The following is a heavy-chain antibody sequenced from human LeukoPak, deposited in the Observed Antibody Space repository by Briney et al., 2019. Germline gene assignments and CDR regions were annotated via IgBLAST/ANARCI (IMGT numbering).Heavy chain of an antibody. Sequence: GESLRLSCAASGFTFSSYAMSWVRQAPGKGLEWVSGISTSGGSSSYADSVKGRFTISRDNPRNTLYMQMNSLRAEDTALYYGAIMHPYYDGSGYWVQWGQGTLVTVSS. J-gene: IGHJ4*02. D-gene: IGHD3-22*01. CDR3: AIMHPYYDGSGYWVQ. CDR2: ISTSGGSS. CDR1: GFTFSSYA. V-gene: IGHV3-23*01.